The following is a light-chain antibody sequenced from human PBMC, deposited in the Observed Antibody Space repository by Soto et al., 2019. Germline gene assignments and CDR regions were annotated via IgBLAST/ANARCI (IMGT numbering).Light chain of an antibody. J-gene: IGLJ3*02. Sequence: LTQPPFVSESPGKTVTISCTGSGGSIADNFVQWYQQRPGSAPTSVIFEDNKRPSGVPDRFSGSIDSSSNSASLTISGLRTEDEAVYYCQSYAGTYYWVFGGGTKVTVL. CDR2: EDN. V-gene: IGLV6-57*02. CDR3: QSYAGTYYWV. CDR1: GGSIADNF.